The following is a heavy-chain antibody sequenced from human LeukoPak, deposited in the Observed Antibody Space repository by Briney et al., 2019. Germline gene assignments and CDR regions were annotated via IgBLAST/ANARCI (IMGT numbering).Heavy chain of an antibody. CDR3: TKGKVKQVGGLDC. J-gene: IGHJ4*02. D-gene: IGHD1-26*01. CDR1: GFSFSSYY. Sequence: PGGSLRLSCEGSGFSFSSYYMSWVRQAPVKGLEWVSSITENGGGTYYADSVKGRFIISRDNSKNTLYLQMNSLRVDDTAIYYCTKGKVKQVGGLDCWGQGTLVTVSS. CDR2: ITENGGGT. V-gene: IGHV3-23*01.